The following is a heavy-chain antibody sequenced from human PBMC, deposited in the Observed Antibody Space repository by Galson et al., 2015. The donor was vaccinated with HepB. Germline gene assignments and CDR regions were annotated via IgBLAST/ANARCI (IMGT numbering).Heavy chain of an antibody. CDR3: AKAWLQFSLPTMYFDY. D-gene: IGHD5-24*01. V-gene: IGHV3-30*18. Sequence: SLRLSCAASGFTFSSYGMHWVRQAPGKGLEWVAVISYDGSNKYYADSVKGRFTISRDNSKNTPSLQMNSLRAEDTAVYYCAKAWLQFSLPTMYFDYWGQGTLVTVSS. CDR1: GFTFSSYG. CDR2: ISYDGSNK. J-gene: IGHJ4*02.